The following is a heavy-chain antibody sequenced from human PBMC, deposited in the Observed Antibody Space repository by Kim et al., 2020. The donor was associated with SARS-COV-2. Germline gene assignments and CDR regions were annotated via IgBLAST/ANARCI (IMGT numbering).Heavy chain of an antibody. CDR2: ISVTDAI. D-gene: IGHD7-27*01. Sequence: GGSLRLSCAASGFTFTTYNMNWVRQAPGKGLEWISNISVTDAIYYADSVKGRFTISRDYAKNSLDLQMNSLRDEDTAVYYCARDWNWGIDVWGQGTLVTV. CDR1: GFTFTTYN. J-gene: IGHJ4*02. CDR3: ARDWNWGIDV. V-gene: IGHV3-48*02.